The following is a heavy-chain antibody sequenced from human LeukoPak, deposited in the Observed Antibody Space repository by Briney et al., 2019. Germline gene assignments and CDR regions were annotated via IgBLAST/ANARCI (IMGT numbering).Heavy chain of an antibody. CDR1: GGSISSYY. D-gene: IGHD5-24*01. V-gene: IGHV4-59*01. CDR3: ARMLDGSRRRGFDY. Sequence: SETLSLTCTVSGGSISSYYWSWMRQPPGKGLEWIGYIYPTGSTSYNPSLKGRVTISVDTSKSQFSLKLSSVTAADTAVYYCARMLDGSRRRGFDYWGQGTLVTVSS. J-gene: IGHJ4*02. CDR2: IYPTGST.